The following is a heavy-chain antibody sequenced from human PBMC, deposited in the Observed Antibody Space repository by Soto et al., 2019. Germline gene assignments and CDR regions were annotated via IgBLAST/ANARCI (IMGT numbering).Heavy chain of an antibody. V-gene: IGHV3-66*01. Sequence: PGGSLRLSCVASGFTLSRYSMNWVRQAPGKGLEWVSVIYGGGTRYYAESVKGRFIISSDNSKSTVYLQMNSLRAEDTGIYYCATSPADRGWFSYFNYWGQGTLVTVSS. CDR2: IYGGGTR. J-gene: IGHJ4*02. CDR1: GFTLSRYS. CDR3: ATSPADRGWFSYFNY. D-gene: IGHD3-10*01.